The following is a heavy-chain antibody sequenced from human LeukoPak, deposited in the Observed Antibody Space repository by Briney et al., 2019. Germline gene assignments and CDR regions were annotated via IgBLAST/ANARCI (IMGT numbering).Heavy chain of an antibody. CDR1: GFTFSNYW. V-gene: IGHV3-7*01. CDR2: IREDGSEK. J-gene: IGHJ4*02. Sequence: GGSLRLSCAASGFTFSNYWMSWVRQAPGMGLEWVANIREDGSEKYYVDSVKGQFTISRDNAKNSLFLQMDSLRAEDTAVYYCARDLAGHYYGSGSSFDYWGQGTLVTVS. CDR3: ARDLAGHYYGSGSSFDY. D-gene: IGHD3-10*01.